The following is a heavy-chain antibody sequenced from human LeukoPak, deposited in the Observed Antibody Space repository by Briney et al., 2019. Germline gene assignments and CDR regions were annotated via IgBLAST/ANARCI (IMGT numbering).Heavy chain of an antibody. V-gene: IGHV3-23*01. J-gene: IGHJ4*02. D-gene: IGHD2/OR15-2a*01. CDR2: ISASGGHT. CDR3: AKEMGNSQPFDY. CDR1: GFTFGTYG. Sequence: GGSLTLSCAASGFTFGTYGLAWVRQAPGKGLEWVSAISASGGHTYYADSVKGRFSISRDNFKNTLYLQMNSLRGEDTALYYCAKEMGNSQPFDYWGQGTLVTVSS.